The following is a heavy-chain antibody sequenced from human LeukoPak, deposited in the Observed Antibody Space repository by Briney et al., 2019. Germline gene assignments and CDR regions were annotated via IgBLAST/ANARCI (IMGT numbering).Heavy chain of an antibody. V-gene: IGHV3-21*01. CDR2: ISSSSSSYI. Sequence: GGSLRLSCAASGFTFSSYSMNWVRQAPGKGLEWVSSISSSSSSYIYYADSVKGRFTISRDNAKKALYLQMNSLRAEDTAVYYCARDVAAVAGIIGYWGQGTLVTVSS. CDR3: ARDVAAVAGIIGY. D-gene: IGHD6-19*01. J-gene: IGHJ4*02. CDR1: GFTFSSYS.